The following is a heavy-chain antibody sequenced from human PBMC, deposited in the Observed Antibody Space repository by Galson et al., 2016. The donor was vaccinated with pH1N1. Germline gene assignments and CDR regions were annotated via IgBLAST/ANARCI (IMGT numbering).Heavy chain of an antibody. V-gene: IGHV4-38-2*01. CDR1: GQSISSDNY. Sequence: ETLSLTCAVSGQSISSDNYWGWVRQPPGKGLEWIGSIYRSGSTYYTPSLKSRPTLSVDTSMNQFTLTLASVTAADMAVYFCARPLRTEGLEYMPSYFDSWGQGTLVTVSS. D-gene: IGHD2-2*01. CDR3: ARPLRTEGLEYMPSYFDS. J-gene: IGHJ4*02. CDR2: IYRSGST.